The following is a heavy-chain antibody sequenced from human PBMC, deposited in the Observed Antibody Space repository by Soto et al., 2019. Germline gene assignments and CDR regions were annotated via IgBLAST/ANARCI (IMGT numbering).Heavy chain of an antibody. Sequence: QVQLVQSGAEVKKPGSSVKVSCKASGGTFSSYTISWVRQAPGQGLEWMGRIIPILGIANYAQKFQGRVTITADKSTSTAYMELSSLRSEDTAVYYCAPSCSGGSCYLPYFDYWGQGTLVTVSS. D-gene: IGHD2-15*01. CDR2: IIPILGIA. J-gene: IGHJ4*02. CDR1: GGTFSSYT. CDR3: APSCSGGSCYLPYFDY. V-gene: IGHV1-69*02.